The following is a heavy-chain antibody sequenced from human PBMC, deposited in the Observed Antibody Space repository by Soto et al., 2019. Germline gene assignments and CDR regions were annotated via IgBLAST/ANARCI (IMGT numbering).Heavy chain of an antibody. CDR2: ARNKAKGYST. D-gene: IGHD2-21*01. CDR3: SILEGA. V-gene: IGHV3-72*01. J-gene: IGHJ5*02. CDR1: GLTFGAPS. Sequence: EVQLVESGGGLVQPGGSLTLSFAVSGLTFGAPSMEWVRQAPGKGLEWVARARNKAKGYSTDFAASVNGRFTISRDESKKSLNLQMNSLMTEDTAVYYCSILEGAWGQGTLVIVSS.